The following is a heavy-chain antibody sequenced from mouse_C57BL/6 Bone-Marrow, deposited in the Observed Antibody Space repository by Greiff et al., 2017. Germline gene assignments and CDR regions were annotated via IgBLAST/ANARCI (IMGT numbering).Heavy chain of an antibody. J-gene: IGHJ1*03. CDR1: GYTFTSYG. CDR3: ARDRDGYSWYFDV. Sequence: VQLQQSGAELARPGASVKLSCKASGYTFTSYGISWVKQRTGQGLEWIGEIYPRSGNTYYNEKFKGKATLTADKSSSTAYMELRSLTSEDSAVYFCARDRDGYSWYFDVWGTGTTVTVSS. V-gene: IGHV1-81*01. CDR2: IYPRSGNT. D-gene: IGHD2-3*01.